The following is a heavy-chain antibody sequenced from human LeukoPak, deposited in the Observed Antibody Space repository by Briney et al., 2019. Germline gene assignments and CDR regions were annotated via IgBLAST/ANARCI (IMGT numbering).Heavy chain of an antibody. V-gene: IGHV1-2*02. CDR2: INPEKRDT. D-gene: IGHD5-12*01. J-gene: IGHJ4*02. CDR1: GYTFTGYA. Sequence: ASVKVSCKASGYTFTGYAIHWVRQAPGQGLEWMGWINPEKRDTGYAHKFQGRVTMTSDTSISTAYMELSSLRSDDTAIYYCAKKVRGPSHPLDFWGQGTLVTVSS. CDR3: AKKVRGPSHPLDF.